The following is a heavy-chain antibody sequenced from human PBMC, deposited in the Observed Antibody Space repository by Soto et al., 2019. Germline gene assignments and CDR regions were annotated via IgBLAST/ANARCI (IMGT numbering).Heavy chain of an antibody. Sequence: EVQLLESGGGLVQPGGSLRLSCAASGFTFTDYAMTWVRQAPGKGLEWVSSISGSASITFYAGSVKGRFTISRDNSRNTVSLQMNSLRAEDTAVYYCAKASSTISPDYWGQGTLVTVSS. CDR2: ISGSASIT. CDR1: GFTFTDYA. V-gene: IGHV3-23*01. J-gene: IGHJ4*02. D-gene: IGHD5-12*01. CDR3: AKASSTISPDY.